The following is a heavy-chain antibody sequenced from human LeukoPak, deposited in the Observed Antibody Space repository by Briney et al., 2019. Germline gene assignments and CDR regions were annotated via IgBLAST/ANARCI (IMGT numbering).Heavy chain of an antibody. CDR2: IYPGDSDT. V-gene: IGHV5-51*01. Sequence: GESLKISCKGSGYSFTSYWIGWVRQMPGKGLEWMGIIYPGDSDTRYSPSFQGQVTISADKPISTAYLQWSSLKASDTAMYYCARGYCSGGSCSRYYYYYGMDVWGQGTTVTVSS. D-gene: IGHD2-15*01. J-gene: IGHJ6*02. CDR1: GYSFTSYW. CDR3: ARGYCSGGSCSRYYYYYGMDV.